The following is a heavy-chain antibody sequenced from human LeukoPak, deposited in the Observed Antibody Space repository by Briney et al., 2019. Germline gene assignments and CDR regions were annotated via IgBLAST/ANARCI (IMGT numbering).Heavy chain of an antibody. Sequence: SETLSLTCTVSGGSVSSGSYYWSWIRQPPGKGLEWIGCVYYSGDTNYNPSLKSRVTISVDTSNNQFSLKLSSVTAADTAVYYCARDTGFCSGGSCYHNYFDFWGQGTLVTVSS. J-gene: IGHJ4*02. CDR1: GGSVSSGSYY. V-gene: IGHV4-61*01. CDR3: ARDTGFCSGGSCYHNYFDF. D-gene: IGHD2-15*01. CDR2: VYYSGDT.